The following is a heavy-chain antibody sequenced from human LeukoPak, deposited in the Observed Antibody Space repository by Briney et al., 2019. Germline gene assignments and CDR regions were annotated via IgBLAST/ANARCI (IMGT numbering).Heavy chain of an antibody. J-gene: IGHJ6*03. Sequence: GGSLRLSCAASGFTFSSYAMHWVRQAPGKGLEGVAVISYDGSNKYYADSVKGRFTISRDNSKNTLYLQMNSLRAEDTAVYYCAREDGSETVYYYYMDVWGKGTTVTVSS. V-gene: IGHV3-30*04. CDR3: AREDGSETVYYYYMDV. CDR1: GFTFSSYA. D-gene: IGHD5-24*01. CDR2: ISYDGSNK.